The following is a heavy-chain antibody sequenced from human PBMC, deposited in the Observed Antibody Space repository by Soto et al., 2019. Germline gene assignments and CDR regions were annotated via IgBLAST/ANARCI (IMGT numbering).Heavy chain of an antibody. V-gene: IGHV3-30*18. CDR3: SKDGGWKLYYYSVLAF. J-gene: IGHJ6*02. Sequence: GKGLEWVAVISYDGSNKYYADSVKGRSPISRDNSTNPLYLQMNSLRAEDTAVYSCSKDGGWKLYYYSVLAFRPHGTTVPVSS. D-gene: IGHD6-19*01. CDR2: ISYDGSNK.